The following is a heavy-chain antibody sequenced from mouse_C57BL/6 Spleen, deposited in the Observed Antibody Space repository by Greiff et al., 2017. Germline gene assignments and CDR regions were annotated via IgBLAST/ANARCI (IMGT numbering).Heavy chain of an antibody. Sequence: QVQLQQSGAELVRPGTSVKVSCKASGYAFTNYLIEWVKQRPGQGLEWIGVINPGSGGTNYNEKFKGKATLTADKSSSTAYMQRSSLTSEDSAVYFCARSGYYYAMDYWGQGTSVTGSS. CDR3: ARSGYYYAMDY. J-gene: IGHJ4*01. CDR2: INPGSGGT. V-gene: IGHV1-54*01. CDR1: GYAFTNYL.